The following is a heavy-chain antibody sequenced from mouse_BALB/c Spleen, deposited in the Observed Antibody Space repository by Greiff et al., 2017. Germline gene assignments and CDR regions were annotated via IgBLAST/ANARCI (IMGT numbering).Heavy chain of an antibody. V-gene: IGHV5-6-4*01. CDR3: TRENYGSSYEGYYAMDY. Sequence: EVQRVESGGGLVKPGGSLKLSCAASGFTFSSYTMSWVRQTPEKRLEWVATISSGGSYTYYPDSVKGRFTISRDNAKNTLYLQMSSLKSEDTAMYYCTRENYGSSYEGYYAMDYWGQGTSVTVSS. D-gene: IGHD1-1*01. J-gene: IGHJ4*01. CDR2: ISSGGSYT. CDR1: GFTFSSYT.